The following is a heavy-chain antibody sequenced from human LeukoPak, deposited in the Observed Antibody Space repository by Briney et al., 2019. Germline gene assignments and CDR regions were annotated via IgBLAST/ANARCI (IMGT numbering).Heavy chain of an antibody. Sequence: SETLSLTCTVSGGFISSYYWSWIRQSPGKGLEWIGYIYYSGSTNYNPSLKSRVTISVDTSKSQFSLKLSSVTAADTAVYYCARVRVGATRSFDYWGQGTLVTVSS. CDR3: ARVRVGATRSFDY. V-gene: IGHV4-59*01. J-gene: IGHJ4*02. D-gene: IGHD1-26*01. CDR1: GGFISSYY. CDR2: IYYSGST.